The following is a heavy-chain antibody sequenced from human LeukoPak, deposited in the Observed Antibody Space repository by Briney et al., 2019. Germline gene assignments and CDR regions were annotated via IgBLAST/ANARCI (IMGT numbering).Heavy chain of an antibody. J-gene: IGHJ5*02. D-gene: IGHD2-2*01. CDR1: GGSISSSSYY. Sequence: TLSLTCTVSGGSISSSSYYWGWIRQPPGKGLEWIGRIYTSGSTNYNPSLKSRVTISVDTSKNQFSLKLSSVTAADTAVYYCAREGAYCSSTSCNWFDPWGQGTLVTVSS. V-gene: IGHV4-61*02. CDR2: IYTSGST. CDR3: AREGAYCSSTSCNWFDP.